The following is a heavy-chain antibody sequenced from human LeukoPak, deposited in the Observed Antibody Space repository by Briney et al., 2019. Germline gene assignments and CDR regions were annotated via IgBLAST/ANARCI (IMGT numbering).Heavy chain of an antibody. D-gene: IGHD5-18*01. CDR1: GGTFSIYA. Sequence: SVKVSFTASGGTFSIYAISWVRQAPGQGLEWMGRIIPIRGIANYAQKFQGRGKITADKSTSTAYMELRSLRSEDTAVYYCAREVDVDTAMGRGDYFDYWGQGTLVTVCS. CDR2: IIPIRGIA. V-gene: IGHV1-69*04. J-gene: IGHJ4*02. CDR3: AREVDVDTAMGRGDYFDY.